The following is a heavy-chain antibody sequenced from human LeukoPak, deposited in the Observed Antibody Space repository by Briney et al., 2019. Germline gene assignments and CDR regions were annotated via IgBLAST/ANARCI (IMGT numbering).Heavy chain of an antibody. Sequence: PSETLSLTCTVSDASITSYYWSWIRQPPGEGLEWIGEINHSGSTNYNPSLKSRVTISVDTSKNQFSLKLSSVTAADTAVYYCARGSKYYDILGWGQGTLVTVSS. V-gene: IGHV4-34*01. D-gene: IGHD3-9*01. CDR3: ARGSKYYDILG. CDR1: DASITSYY. CDR2: INHSGST. J-gene: IGHJ4*02.